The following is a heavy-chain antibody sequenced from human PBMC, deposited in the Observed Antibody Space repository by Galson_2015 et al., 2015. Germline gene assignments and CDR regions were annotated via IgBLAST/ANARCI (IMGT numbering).Heavy chain of an antibody. CDR2: IIPIFGTA. V-gene: IGHV1-69*13. Sequence: SVKVSCKASGGTFSSYAISWVRQAPGQGLEWMGGIIPIFGTANYAQKFQGRVTITADESTSTAYMELGSLRSEDTAVYYCARGPLASYYDSSGYHPGPFDYWGQGTLVTVSS. CDR3: ARGPLASYYDSSGYHPGPFDY. J-gene: IGHJ4*02. D-gene: IGHD3-22*01. CDR1: GGTFSSYA.